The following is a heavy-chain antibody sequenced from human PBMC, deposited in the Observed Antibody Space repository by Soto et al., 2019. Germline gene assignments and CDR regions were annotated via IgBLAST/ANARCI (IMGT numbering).Heavy chain of an antibody. CDR1: GFPFDTYA. D-gene: IGHD3-3*01. CDR2: LTSGGTRT. Sequence: EGQLLESGGGLIQPGGSLRLSCAASGFPFDTYAMSWVRQAPGKGLEWVSTLTSGGTRTYYADSLKGRFIISRDKSKNTLFLQMTSLRGEDTAVYYCAKGSYYYWSGRTDYALDVWGQGTTVTVSS. J-gene: IGHJ6*02. V-gene: IGHV3-23*01. CDR3: AKGSYYYWSGRTDYALDV.